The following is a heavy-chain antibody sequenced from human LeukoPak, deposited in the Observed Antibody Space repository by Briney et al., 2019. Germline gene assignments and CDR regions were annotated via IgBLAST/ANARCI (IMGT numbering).Heavy chain of an antibody. J-gene: IGHJ4*02. Sequence: HPGGSLRLSCAASGFTFSSYAMHWVRQAPGKGLEWVAVISYDGSNKYYADPVKGRLTISRDNSKNTLYLQMNSLRPEDTAVYYCAKARYCNGGSCYSMDYWGQGTLVTVSS. V-gene: IGHV3-30*04. CDR3: AKARYCNGGSCYSMDY. CDR2: ISYDGSNK. CDR1: GFTFSSYA. D-gene: IGHD2-15*01.